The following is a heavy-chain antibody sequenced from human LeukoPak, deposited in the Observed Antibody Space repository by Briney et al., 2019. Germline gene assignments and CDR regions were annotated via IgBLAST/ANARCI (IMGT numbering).Heavy chain of an antibody. V-gene: IGHV3-30*01. J-gene: IGHJ6*03. Sequence: GGSLRLSCAASGFTFSSYAMHWVRQAPGKGLEWVAVISYDENDKYYADSVKGRFTISRDNSKNTLYPQMNSLRVEGMAVYYCASWDRGVIISNYYYYMDVWGKGTTVTISS. CDR1: GFTFSSYA. CDR3: ASWDRGVIISNYYYYMDV. CDR2: ISYDENDK. D-gene: IGHD3-10*01.